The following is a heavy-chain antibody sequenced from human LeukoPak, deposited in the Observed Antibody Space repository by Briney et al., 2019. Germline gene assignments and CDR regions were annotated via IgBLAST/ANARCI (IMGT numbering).Heavy chain of an antibody. CDR1: GFTFSDYY. D-gene: IGHD3-22*01. Sequence: PGGSLRLSCAASGFTFSDYYMSWIRQAPGKGLEWVSAISGSGGSTYYADSVKGRFTISRDNSKNTLYLQMNSLRAEDTAVYYCAKRRYYYDSSGYYAPGAFDIWGQGTMVTVSS. CDR3: AKRRYYYDSSGYYAPGAFDI. V-gene: IGHV3-23*01. CDR2: ISGSGGST. J-gene: IGHJ3*02.